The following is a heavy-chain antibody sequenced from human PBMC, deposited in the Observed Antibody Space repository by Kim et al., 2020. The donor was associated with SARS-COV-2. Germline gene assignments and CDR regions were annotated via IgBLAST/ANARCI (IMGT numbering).Heavy chain of an antibody. V-gene: IGHV5-51*01. J-gene: IGHJ3*01. CDR1: GYSFSTEW. Sequence: GESLKISCKGSGYSFSTEWIGWVRQVPGFGLEWMGVIYPDDADVRYSPSFEGHITNSVDTSISTSYVQWNTLKASDTAMYYCARAPSHYDFWSGYYKADGFDVWGQGTMVTVS. CDR2: IYPDDADV. CDR3: ARAPSHYDFWSGYYKADGFDV. D-gene: IGHD3-3*01.